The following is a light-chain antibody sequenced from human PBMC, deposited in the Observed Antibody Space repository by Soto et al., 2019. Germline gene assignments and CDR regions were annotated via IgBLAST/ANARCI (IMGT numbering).Light chain of an antibody. CDR2: GAS. V-gene: IGKV1-39*01. CDR3: QQYAKAPLR. CDR1: QSISIS. J-gene: IGKJ1*01. Sequence: QMTQSPSSLSSSVGYIVTITCRASQSISISLNWYQLKPGKAPNLLMYGASYLKSGVPTRFSGSGSGTDFTLTISRLEPEDFAVYYCQQYAKAPLRFGQGTKVDFK.